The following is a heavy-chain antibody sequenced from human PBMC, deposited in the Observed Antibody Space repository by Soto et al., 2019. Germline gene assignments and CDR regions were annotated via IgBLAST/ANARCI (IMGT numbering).Heavy chain of an antibody. Sequence: PGGSLRLSCAAFGFTFSSYSMNWVRQAPGKGLEWVSYISSSSSTIYYADSVKGRFTISRDNAKNSLYLQMNSLRAEDTAVYYCARLELLRPQYYFDYWGQGTLVTVSS. J-gene: IGHJ4*02. CDR3: ARLELLRPQYYFDY. CDR1: GFTFSSYS. V-gene: IGHV3-48*01. D-gene: IGHD1-7*01. CDR2: ISSSSSTI.